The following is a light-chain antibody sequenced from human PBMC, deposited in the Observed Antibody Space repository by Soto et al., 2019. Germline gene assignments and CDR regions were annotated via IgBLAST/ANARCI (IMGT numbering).Light chain of an antibody. V-gene: IGKV3-20*01. CDR1: QSVSSSY. CDR3: QHYGSSPT. Sequence: EIVLTQSPGTLSLSPGERATLSCRASQSVSSSYLAWYQQKPGQAPRLLIYGASSRATGIPDRFSGSGSGTDFTLTISRLEPEDFAVYYCQHYGSSPTFGQGTRLEI. J-gene: IGKJ5*01. CDR2: GAS.